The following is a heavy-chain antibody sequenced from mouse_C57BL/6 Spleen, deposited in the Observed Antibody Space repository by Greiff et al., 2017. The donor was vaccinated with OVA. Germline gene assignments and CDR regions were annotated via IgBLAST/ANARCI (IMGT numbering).Heavy chain of an antibody. CDR1: GLNIKDDY. CDR2: IDPENGDT. CDR3: TRLAWFAY. J-gene: IGHJ3*01. V-gene: IGHV14-4*01. Sequence: VQLQQSGAELVRPGASVKLSCTASGLNIKDDYMHWVKQRPEQGLEWIGRIDPENGDTEYASKFQGTATLTADTSSNTAYLQLSSLTSEDTAFYCGTRLAWFAYWGQGTLVTVSA.